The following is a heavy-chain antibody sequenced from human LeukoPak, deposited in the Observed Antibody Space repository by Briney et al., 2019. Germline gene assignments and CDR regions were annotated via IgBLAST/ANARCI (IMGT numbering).Heavy chain of an antibody. CDR3: VRGTGY. CDR1: GFTFSTYV. V-gene: IGHV3-64D*06. J-gene: IGHJ4*02. CDR2: ISSNGDNT. Sequence: GGSLRLSCSVSGFTFSTYVMHWVSQAPGKGLEYVSAISSNGDNTYYADSVKGRFTISRDNSKNTLYLQMSSLRADDTAVYYCVRGTGYWGQGTLVTVSS.